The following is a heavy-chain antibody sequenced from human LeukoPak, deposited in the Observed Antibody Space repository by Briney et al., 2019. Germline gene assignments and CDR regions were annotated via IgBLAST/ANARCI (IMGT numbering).Heavy chain of an antibody. Sequence: GGSLRLSCAASGFTFNGFWMSWVRQAPGKGLEWEANIKQDGSDIYYLGSVRGRFTISRDNAMNSLYLQMNSLRAEDTAVYYCTRDALYGDPSYYYMDVWGKRTKVTVSS. CDR2: IKQDGSDI. J-gene: IGHJ6*03. CDR3: TRDALYGDPSYYYMDV. D-gene: IGHD4-17*01. V-gene: IGHV3-7*01. CDR1: GFTFNGFW.